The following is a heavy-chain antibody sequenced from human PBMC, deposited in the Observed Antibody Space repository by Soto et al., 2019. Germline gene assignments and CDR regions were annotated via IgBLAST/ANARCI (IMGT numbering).Heavy chain of an antibody. CDR3: ARGAPSDYIAAAGDLDY. D-gene: IGHD6-13*01. V-gene: IGHV3-33*01. CDR1: GFTFSSYG. Sequence: QVQLVESGGGVVQPGRSLRLSCAASGFTFSSYGMHWVRQAPGKGLEWVAVIWYDGSNKYYADSVKGRFTISRDNSKNTLYLQMNSLRAEDTAVYYCARGAPSDYIAAAGDLDYWGQGTLVTVSS. J-gene: IGHJ4*02. CDR2: IWYDGSNK.